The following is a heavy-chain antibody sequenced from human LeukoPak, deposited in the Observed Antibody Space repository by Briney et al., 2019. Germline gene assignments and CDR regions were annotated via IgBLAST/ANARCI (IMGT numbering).Heavy chain of an antibody. Sequence: SETLSLTCSVSGGSISSYYWRWIRQPPGKGLEGIAYLYYSGSTNYNPSLRSRVTISGDSSKNQLSLRLSSVTAADTAVYYCAGIKPYGSGSYLPFDYWGQGILVTVSS. CDR2: LYYSGST. V-gene: IGHV4-59*01. CDR1: GGSISSYY. J-gene: IGHJ4*02. D-gene: IGHD3-10*01. CDR3: AGIKPYGSGSYLPFDY.